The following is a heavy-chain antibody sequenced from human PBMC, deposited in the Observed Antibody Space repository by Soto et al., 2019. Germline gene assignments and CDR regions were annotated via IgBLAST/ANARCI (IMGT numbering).Heavy chain of an antibody. Sequence: QVQLVQSGAEVKKPGASVKVSCKASGYTFTSYGLSWVRQAPGQGLEWMGWISPYNGNTNYAQKLQGRVTMTTDTTTSTAYMELRGLRSDDTAGYDGARAPETIVGATIDYWGQGTLVTVSS. D-gene: IGHD1-26*01. CDR1: GYTFTSYG. CDR3: ARAPETIVGATIDY. J-gene: IGHJ4*02. V-gene: IGHV1-18*01. CDR2: ISPYNGNT.